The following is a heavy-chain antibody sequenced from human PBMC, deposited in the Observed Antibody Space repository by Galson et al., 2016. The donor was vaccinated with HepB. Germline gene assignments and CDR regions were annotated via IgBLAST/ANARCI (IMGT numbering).Heavy chain of an antibody. CDR2: ICGSGGDT. Sequence: SLRLSCAASGFTFSTSAMSWVRQAPGKGLEWVSVICGSGGDTFYADSVKGRFTMSRDKSKNTLYLQVNSLRAEDTAVYYGVKVKYSSGWYGDYFDYWGQGTLVTVSS. CDR1: GFTFSTSA. J-gene: IGHJ4*02. CDR3: VKVKYSSGWYGDYFDY. V-gene: IGHV3-23*01. D-gene: IGHD6-13*01.